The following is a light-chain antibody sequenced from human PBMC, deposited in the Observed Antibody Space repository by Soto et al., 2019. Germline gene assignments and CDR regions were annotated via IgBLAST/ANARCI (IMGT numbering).Light chain of an antibody. CDR2: GTS. CDR3: QQHDNWPRT. J-gene: IGKJ1*01. V-gene: IGKV3-15*01. CDR1: QSVSGN. Sequence: ETVMTQSPGTLSVSPGERATLSCRASQSVSGNLAWYQQKPGQAPRLLIYGTSTRATGIPARFSGSGSGTEFTLTISSLQSEDFAVYYCQQHDNWPRTFGQRTKVEI.